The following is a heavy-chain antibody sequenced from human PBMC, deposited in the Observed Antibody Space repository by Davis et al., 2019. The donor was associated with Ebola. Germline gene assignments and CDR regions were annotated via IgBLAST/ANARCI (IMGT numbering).Heavy chain of an antibody. J-gene: IGHJ6*02. CDR1: GGTFSSYT. CDR2: MNPNSGNT. CDR3: ARDRGVAAAGSSGYYYYGMDV. V-gene: IGHV1-8*02. D-gene: IGHD6-13*01. Sequence: ASVKVSCKASGGTFSSYTISWVRQAPGQGLEWMGWMNPNSGNTGYAQKFQGRVTMTRDTSTSTVYMELSSLRSEDTAVYYCARDRGVAAAGSSGYYYYGMDVWGQGTTVTVSS.